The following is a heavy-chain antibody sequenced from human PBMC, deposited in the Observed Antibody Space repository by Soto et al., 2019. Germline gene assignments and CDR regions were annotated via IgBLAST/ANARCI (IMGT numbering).Heavy chain of an antibody. J-gene: IGHJ5*02. CDR1: GGSISSYY. V-gene: IGHV4-59*01. CDR3: ARDNHYGDYEFLDP. CDR2: IYYSGST. D-gene: IGHD4-17*01. Sequence: SETLSLTCTVSGGSISSYYWSWIRQPPGKGLEWIGYIYYSGSTNYNPSLKSRVTISVDTSKNQFSLKLSSVTAADTAVYYCARDNHYGDYEFLDPWGQGTLVTVSS.